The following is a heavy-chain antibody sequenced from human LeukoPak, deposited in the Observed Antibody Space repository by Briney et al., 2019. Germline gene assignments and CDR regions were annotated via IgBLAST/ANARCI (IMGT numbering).Heavy chain of an antibody. CDR2: IYYSGST. CDR1: GGSISSYY. V-gene: IGHV4-59*12. CDR3: ARVSYCSSTSCYNEPGGY. Sequence: SETLSLTCTVSGGSISSYYWSWIRQPPGKGLEWIGCIYYSGSTNYNPSLKSRVTISVDTSKNQFSLKLSSVTAADTAVYYCARVSYCSSTSCYNEPGGYWGQGTLVTVSS. J-gene: IGHJ4*02. D-gene: IGHD2-2*02.